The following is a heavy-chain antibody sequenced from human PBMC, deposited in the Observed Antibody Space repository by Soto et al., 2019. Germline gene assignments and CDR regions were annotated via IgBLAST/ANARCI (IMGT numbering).Heavy chain of an antibody. V-gene: IGHV3-9*01. D-gene: IGHD6-6*01. CDR1: GFAFDDYA. CDR2: INWNSGTI. J-gene: IGHJ5*02. CDR3: AKGPYSISSAGWFDP. Sequence: EVQLVESGGGLVQPGRSLRLSCAASGFAFDDYAMFWVRQPPGRGLEGVSCINWNSGTINYADSVEGRCTISRDNTKNSLYLQMNGLRAEDTALYYCAKGPYSISSAGWFDPWGQGPLVTVSS.